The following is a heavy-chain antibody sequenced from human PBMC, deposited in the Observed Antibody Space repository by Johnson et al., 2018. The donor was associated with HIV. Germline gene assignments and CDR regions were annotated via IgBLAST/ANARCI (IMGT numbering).Heavy chain of an antibody. CDR3: TTDQGYYGDAFDI. D-gene: IGHD3-10*01. J-gene: IGHJ3*02. CDR2: IKSQTDGGTT. Sequence: VQLVESGGGLVKPGGSLRLSCAASGFTFSNAWMSWVRQAPGKGLEWVGRIKSQTDGGTTDYAAPVKGRFTISRDDSKNTLYLQMNSLKTEDTAVYYCTTDQGYYGDAFDIWGQGTMVTVSS. V-gene: IGHV3-15*01. CDR1: GFTFSNAW.